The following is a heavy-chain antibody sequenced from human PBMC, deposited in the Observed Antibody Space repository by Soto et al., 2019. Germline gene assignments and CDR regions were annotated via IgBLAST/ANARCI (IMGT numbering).Heavy chain of an antibody. Sequence: QVQLMQSGAEVKKPGASVKVSCKASGDTFTDYYIHWVRQAPGQGLEWKRTVNPIGGHTTYAQHWLGRVTMTRDTYTSTLYMELTSLTSDDTAIYYCARGGHVVVVTAALDYWGQGTLVTVSS. V-gene: IGHV1-46*04. J-gene: IGHJ4*02. CDR1: GDTFTDYY. CDR2: VNPIGGHT. D-gene: IGHD2-21*02. CDR3: ARGGHVVVVTAALDY.